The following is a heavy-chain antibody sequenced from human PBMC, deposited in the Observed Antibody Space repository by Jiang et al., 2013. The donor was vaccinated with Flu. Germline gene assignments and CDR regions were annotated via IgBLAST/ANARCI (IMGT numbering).Heavy chain of an antibody. D-gene: IGHD3-22*01. Sequence: QLLESGGGLVQPGGSLRLSCSASGFTFSSYAMHWVRQAPGKGLEYVSAISSNGGSTYYADSVKGRFTISRDNSKNTLYLQMSSLRAEDTAVYYCVKSPGEDYYDSSGLGWFDPWGQGTLVTVSS. CDR3: VKSPGEDYYDSSGLGWFDP. J-gene: IGHJ5*02. V-gene: IGHV3-64D*06. CDR1: GFTFSSYA. CDR2: ISSNGGST.